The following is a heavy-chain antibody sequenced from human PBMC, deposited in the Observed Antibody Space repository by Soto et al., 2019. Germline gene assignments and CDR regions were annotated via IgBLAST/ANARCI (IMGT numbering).Heavy chain of an antibody. CDR1: GDTFSGFY. Sequence: ASVKVSCKAPGDTFSGFYMHWVRQAPGQGLEWMGWINPNSGGTKSAEKFQGRVTMTRDTSISTAYMELSRLTSDDTAVYYCASAAVTGTAGLDFWGQGTQVTVSS. CDR2: INPNSGGT. CDR3: ASAAVTGTAGLDF. D-gene: IGHD6-19*01. V-gene: IGHV1-2*02. J-gene: IGHJ4*02.